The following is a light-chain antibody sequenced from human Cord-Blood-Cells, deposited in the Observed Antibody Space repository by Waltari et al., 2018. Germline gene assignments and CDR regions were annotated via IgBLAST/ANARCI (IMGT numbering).Light chain of an antibody. Sequence: QSALTQPASVSGSPGQSITISCTAPSSDVGSYNLVSWYQQHPGKAPKLMIYAGSKRPSGVSNRFSGSKSGNTASLTISGLQAEDEADYYCCSYAGSSTLVFGGGTKLTVL. V-gene: IGLV2-23*01. CDR3: CSYAGSSTLV. J-gene: IGLJ3*02. CDR1: SSDVGSYNL. CDR2: AGS.